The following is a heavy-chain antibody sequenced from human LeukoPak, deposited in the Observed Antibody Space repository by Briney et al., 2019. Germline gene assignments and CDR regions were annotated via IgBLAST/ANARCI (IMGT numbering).Heavy chain of an antibody. V-gene: IGHV1-69*05. Sequence: AASVKVPCKASGGTFSSYAISWVRQAPGQGLEWMGGIIPIFGTANYAQKFQGRVTINTDASTSTAYKELSSLGTEDTAVYYCCLRYCSGVSCPQAAWFDPWGQGTLVTVSS. CDR2: IIPIFGTA. CDR3: CLRYCSGVSCPQAAWFDP. CDR1: GGTFSSYA. J-gene: IGHJ5*02. D-gene: IGHD2-15*01.